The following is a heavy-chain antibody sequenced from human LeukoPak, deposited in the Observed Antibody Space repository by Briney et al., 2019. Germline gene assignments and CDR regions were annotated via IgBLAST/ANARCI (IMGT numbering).Heavy chain of an antibody. D-gene: IGHD6-13*01. CDR3: AATGYSSSWYPGFDY. CDR1: GFTVSSNY. CDR2: IYSGGST. V-gene: IGHV3-66*01. Sequence: GGSLRLSCAASGFTVSSNYMSWVRQAPGKGLKWVSVIYSGGSTYYADSVKGRFTISRDNSKNTLYLQMNSLRAEDTAVYYCAATGYSSSWYPGFDYWGQGTLVTVSS. J-gene: IGHJ4*02.